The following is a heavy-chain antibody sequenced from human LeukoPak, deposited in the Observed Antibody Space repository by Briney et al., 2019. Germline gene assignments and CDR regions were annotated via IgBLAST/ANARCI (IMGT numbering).Heavy chain of an antibody. D-gene: IGHD1-26*01. CDR1: GGSISSYY. CDR2: IYCSGTT. CDR3: ARIYCGPSYFDY. V-gene: IGHV4-59*01. Sequence: PSETLSLTCTVSGGSISSYYWSWIRQPPGKVIEWVGYIYCSGTTNYNPSLKSRVTISIVTSKNQFSLRLSSVTAADTAVYYCARIYCGPSYFDYWGQGTLVTVSS. J-gene: IGHJ4*02.